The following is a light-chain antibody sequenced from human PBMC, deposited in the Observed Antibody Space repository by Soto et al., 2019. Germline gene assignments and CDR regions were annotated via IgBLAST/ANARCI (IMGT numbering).Light chain of an antibody. CDR3: CSYAGGYSYL. Sequence: QSVLTQHRSVSGSPGQSVTISCTGTGNDVAAYIYVPWYQQQPGRPPKLLIYGVVRWPSGVPDRFSGSKSGNTASLTLSGLQAEDEADYFCCSYAGGYSYLFGTGTKVTVL. CDR2: GVV. J-gene: IGLJ1*01. V-gene: IGLV2-11*01. CDR1: GNDVAAYIY.